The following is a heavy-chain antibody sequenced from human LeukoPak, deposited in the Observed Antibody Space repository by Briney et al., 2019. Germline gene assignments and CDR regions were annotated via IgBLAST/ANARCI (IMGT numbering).Heavy chain of an antibody. CDR2: IKQDGSEK. Sequence: PGGSLRLSCAASGFTFSSYWMSWVRQAPGKGLEWVANIKQDGSEKYYVDSVKGRFTISRDNAKNSLYLQMNSLRAEDTAVYYCAREGASHYDFWSGYYTIRYYYYYYGMDVWGQGTTVAVSS. V-gene: IGHV3-7*01. CDR3: AREGASHYDFWSGYYTIRYYYYYYGMDV. D-gene: IGHD3-3*01. CDR1: GFTFSSYW. J-gene: IGHJ6*02.